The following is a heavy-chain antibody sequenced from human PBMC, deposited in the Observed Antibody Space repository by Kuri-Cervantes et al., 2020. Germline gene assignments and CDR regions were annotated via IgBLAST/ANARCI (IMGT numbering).Heavy chain of an antibody. J-gene: IGHJ5*02. Sequence: SGPTLVKPTQTLTLTCPFSGFSLSTSGVGVGWIRQPPGKALEWLAHIFSNDEKSYSTSLKSRLTISKDTSKSQVVLTMTNMDPVDTATYYCAWTGSGSHSNWFDPWGQGTLVTVSS. D-gene: IGHD3-10*01. CDR1: GFSLSTSGVG. CDR3: AWTGSGSHSNWFDP. V-gene: IGHV2-26*04. CDR2: IFSNDEK.